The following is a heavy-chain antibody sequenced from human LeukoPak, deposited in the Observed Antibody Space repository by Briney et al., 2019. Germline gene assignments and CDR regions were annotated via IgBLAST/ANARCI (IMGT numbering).Heavy chain of an antibody. D-gene: IGHD1-14*01. V-gene: IGHV3-7*01. CDR3: AREVWGPEY. CDR2: IKQDGSDK. J-gene: IGHJ4*02. Sequence: GGSLRLSCAASGFTFTKYWTTWVRQAPGKGLEWVGNIKQDGSDKNYMDPVKGRFTISRDNTKNSVYLQMSSLRAEDTAMYYCAREVWGPEYWGQGTLVTVSS. CDR1: GFTFTKYW.